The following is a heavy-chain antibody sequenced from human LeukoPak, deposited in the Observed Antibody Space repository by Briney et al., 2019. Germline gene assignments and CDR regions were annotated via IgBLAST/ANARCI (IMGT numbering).Heavy chain of an antibody. CDR3: ASSLTYYGDYNDY. V-gene: IGHV3-11*01. D-gene: IGHD4-17*01. J-gene: IGHJ4*02. CDR2: ISSSGSTI. CDR1: GFTFSDYY. Sequence: GGSLRLSCAASGFTFSDYYMSWIRQAPGKGLEWVSYISSSGSTIYYADSVKGRFTISRDNAKNSLYLQMNSLRAEDTAVYYCASSLTYYGDYNDYWGQGTLVTVSS.